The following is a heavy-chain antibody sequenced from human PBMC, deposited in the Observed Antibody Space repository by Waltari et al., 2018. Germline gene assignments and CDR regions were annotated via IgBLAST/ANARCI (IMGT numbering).Heavy chain of an antibody. Sequence: QVQLQQWGAGLLKPSETLSLTCAVYGGSFSGYYWSWNRQPPGKGLEWIGEINHSGSTNYNPSLKSRVTISVDTSKNQFSLKLSSVTAADTAVYYCARQIRIFSSGWYKNAFDIWGQGTMVTVSS. CDR1: GGSFSGYY. V-gene: IGHV4-34*01. CDR3: ARQIRIFSSGWYKNAFDI. J-gene: IGHJ3*02. CDR2: INHSGST. D-gene: IGHD6-19*01.